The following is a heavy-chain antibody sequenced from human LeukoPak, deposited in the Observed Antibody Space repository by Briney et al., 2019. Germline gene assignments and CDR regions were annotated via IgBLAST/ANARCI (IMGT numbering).Heavy chain of an antibody. D-gene: IGHD3-3*01. CDR2: IYYSGST. CDR3: ARLTIFGVVNYDY. Sequence: GSLRLSCAASGFTFSSYEMNWVRQPPGKGLEWIGSIYYSGSTYYNPSLKSRVTISVDTSKNQFFLKLSSVTAADTAVYYCARLTIFGVVNYDYWGQGTLVTVSS. V-gene: IGHV4-39*01. J-gene: IGHJ4*02. CDR1: GFTFSSYE.